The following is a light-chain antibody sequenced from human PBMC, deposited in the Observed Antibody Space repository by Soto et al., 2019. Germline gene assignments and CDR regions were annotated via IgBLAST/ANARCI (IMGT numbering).Light chain of an antibody. Sequence: EIVLTQSPATLSLSPGDRATLSCRASQSVDWYVAWYPQKPGQAPRLLIYDASTRATGIPDRFSGSGSGTDFTLTISSLEPEDFAIYYCQQRSNWPPITFGPGTKVDIK. CDR3: QQRSNWPPIT. V-gene: IGKV3-11*01. CDR2: DAS. CDR1: QSVDWY. J-gene: IGKJ3*01.